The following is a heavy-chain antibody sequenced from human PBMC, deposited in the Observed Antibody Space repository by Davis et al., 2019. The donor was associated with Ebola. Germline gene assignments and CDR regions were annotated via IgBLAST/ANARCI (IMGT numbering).Heavy chain of an antibody. J-gene: IGHJ6*02. CDR3: ARDPIMITFGGVIVSDGYYGMDV. V-gene: IGHV3-48*01. D-gene: IGHD3-16*02. CDR2: ISSSSSTI. Sequence: PGGSLRLSCAASGFTFSSYSMNWVRQAPGKGLEWVSYISSSSSTIYYADSVKGRFTISRDNAKNSLYLQMNSLRAEDTAVYYCARDPIMITFGGVIVSDGYYGMDVWGQGTTVTVSS. CDR1: GFTFSSYS.